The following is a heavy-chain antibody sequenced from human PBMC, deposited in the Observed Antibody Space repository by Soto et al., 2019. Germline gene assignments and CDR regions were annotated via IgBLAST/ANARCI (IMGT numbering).Heavy chain of an antibody. CDR3: ARVPWAAVSPGHWFDT. J-gene: IGHJ5*01. V-gene: IGHV4-34*01. CDR1: GGTFSGYY. Sequence: SSDTLSLTFAVYGGTFSGYYWSWIPQPPGRGLEWLGEINHDGGANYNPSLRSRVRLSVEAAKPEFSINLSSVTAADTAVYYCARVPWAAVSPGHWFDTGGQG. CDR2: INHDGGA. D-gene: IGHD2-15*01.